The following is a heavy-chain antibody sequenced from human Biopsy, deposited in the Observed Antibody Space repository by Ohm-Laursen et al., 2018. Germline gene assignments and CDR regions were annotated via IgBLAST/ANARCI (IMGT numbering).Heavy chain of an antibody. Sequence: SLRLSCAASGFTVYNNYMTWVRQAPGKGLEWVSLIYSGGDTRYADSLKVRFNISRDNSRNTLYLQMNSLRAEDTAVYFCTNHYCGGITCLMNFWGQGTLVTVSS. D-gene: IGHD2-21*01. J-gene: IGHJ4*02. CDR3: TNHYCGGITCLMNF. CDR2: IYSGGDT. V-gene: IGHV3-53*01. CDR1: GFTVYNNY.